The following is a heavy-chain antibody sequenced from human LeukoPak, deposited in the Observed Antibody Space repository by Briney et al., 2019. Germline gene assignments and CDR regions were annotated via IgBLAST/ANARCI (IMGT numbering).Heavy chain of an antibody. CDR1: GYSFIDFY. CDR3: ARHGEECSSSSCYAAPNNWLDP. Sequence: ASVKVSCKTSGYSFIDFYIYWVRQAPGQGLEWMGWINPNSGATKSAQKFEARVTMTRDTSVTTAYMELTSLKSDDTAVNYCARHGEECSSSSCYAAPNNWLDPWGQGTLVTVAS. J-gene: IGHJ5*02. D-gene: IGHD6-13*01. V-gene: IGHV1-2*02. CDR2: INPNSGAT.